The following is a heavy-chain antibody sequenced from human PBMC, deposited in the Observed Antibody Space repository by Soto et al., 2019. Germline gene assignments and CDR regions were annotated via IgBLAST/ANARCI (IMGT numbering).Heavy chain of an antibody. J-gene: IGHJ4*02. V-gene: IGHV3-48*01. Sequence: EVQLVESGGGLVQPGGSLRLSCAASGFTFSDYSMNWVRQAPGKGLEWVSYISSSSSTIYYADSVKGRLIISRDNAKKSLYLQMNSLRAEDTAVYYCARFSTGMEYWGQGILVTVSS. CDR1: GFTFSDYS. CDR3: ARFSTGMEY. D-gene: IGHD1-1*01. CDR2: ISSSSSTI.